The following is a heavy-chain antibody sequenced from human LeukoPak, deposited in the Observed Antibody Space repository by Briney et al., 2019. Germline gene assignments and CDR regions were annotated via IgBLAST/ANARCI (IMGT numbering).Heavy chain of an antibody. CDR2: MNPNSGNT. J-gene: IGHJ6*03. CDR3: ARGPTGTTSYYYMDV. D-gene: IGHD1-7*01. Sequence: ASVKVSCKASGYTFTSYDINWVRQATGQGLEWMGWMNPNSGNTGYAQKFQGRVTMTRNTSISTAYMELSSLRSEDTAVYYCARGPTGTTSYYYMDVLGKGTTVTVSS. CDR1: GYTFTSYD. V-gene: IGHV1-8*01.